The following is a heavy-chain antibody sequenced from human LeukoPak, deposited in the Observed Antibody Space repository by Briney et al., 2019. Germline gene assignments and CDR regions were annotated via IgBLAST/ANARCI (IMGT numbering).Heavy chain of an antibody. CDR3: ATRQGYYYDSSGYYFFDY. CDR2: ISGSGGST. D-gene: IGHD3-22*01. Sequence: GGSLRLSCAASGFTSSSYAMSWVRQAPGKGLEWVSAISGSGGSTYYADSVKGRFTISRDNSKNTLYLQMNSLRAEDTAVYYCATRQGYYYDSSGYYFFDYWGQGTLVTVSS. CDR1: GFTSSSYA. J-gene: IGHJ4*02. V-gene: IGHV3-23*01.